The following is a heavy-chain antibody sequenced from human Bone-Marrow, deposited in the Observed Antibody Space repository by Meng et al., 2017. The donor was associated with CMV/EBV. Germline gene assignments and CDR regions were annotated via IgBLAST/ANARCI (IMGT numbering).Heavy chain of an antibody. D-gene: IGHD3-3*01. V-gene: IGHV5-51*01. CDR3: ARTASNYDFWSGYYIYYYYGMDV. Sequence: KVSCKGSGYSFTSYWIGWVRQMPGKGLEWMGIIYPGDSDTRYSPSFQGQVTISADKSISTAYLQWSSLKASDTAMYYCARTASNYDFWSGYYIYYYYGMDVWGQGTTVTFSS. J-gene: IGHJ6*02. CDR1: GYSFTSYW. CDR2: IYPGDSDT.